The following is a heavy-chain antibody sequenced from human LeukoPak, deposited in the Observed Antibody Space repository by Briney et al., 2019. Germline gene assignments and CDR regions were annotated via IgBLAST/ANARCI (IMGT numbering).Heavy chain of an antibody. CDR3: ARDRPVVTAIGGIDY. CDR1: GGSISSYY. Sequence: SETLSLTCTVSGGSISSYYWSWIRQPPGKGLEWIGYIYYSGSTNYNPSLKSRVTISIDTSKNQFSLKLSSVTAADTAMHYCARDRPVVTAIGGIDYWGQGTLVTVSS. D-gene: IGHD2-21*02. V-gene: IGHV4-59*01. CDR2: IYYSGST. J-gene: IGHJ4*02.